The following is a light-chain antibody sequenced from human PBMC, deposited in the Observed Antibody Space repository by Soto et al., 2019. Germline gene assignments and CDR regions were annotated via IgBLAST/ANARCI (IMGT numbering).Light chain of an antibody. V-gene: IGKV1-33*01. CDR3: QQYDNLLPIT. CDR2: DAS. CDR1: QDISKN. J-gene: IGKJ5*01. Sequence: IQMTQSPSSLSASVGDRVTITCQASQDISKNLNWYQQKPGKAPKLLIYDASSLQTGVPSRFIGSGSATHFTFTISSLQPEEVATYYCQQYDNLLPITFGQGTRLEIK.